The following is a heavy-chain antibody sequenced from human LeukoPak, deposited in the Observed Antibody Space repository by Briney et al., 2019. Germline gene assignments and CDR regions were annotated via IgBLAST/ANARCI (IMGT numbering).Heavy chain of an antibody. CDR2: INWNGGST. CDR3: ARDRVVVATTTPAYWYFDI. V-gene: IGHV3-20*04. Sequence: GGSLRLSCAASGFTFSSYGMSWVRQAPGKGLEWVSGINWNGGSTGYADSVKGRFTISRDNAKNSLFLHMNSLRVEDTALYYCARDRVVVATTTPAYWYFDIWGRGTLVTVSS. CDR1: GFTFSSYG. J-gene: IGHJ2*01. D-gene: IGHD2-15*01.